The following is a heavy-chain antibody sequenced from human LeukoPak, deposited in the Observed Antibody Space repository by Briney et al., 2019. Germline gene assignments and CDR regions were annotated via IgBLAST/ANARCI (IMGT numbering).Heavy chain of an antibody. J-gene: IGHJ5*02. Sequence: SETLSLTCAVSGYSISSGYYWGWIRQPPGKGLEWIGSIYHSGSTYYNPSLKSRVTISVDTSKTQFSLKLSSVTAADTAVYYCARDPGGQLLHNWFDPWGQGTLVTVSS. CDR2: IYHSGST. CDR3: ARDPGGQLLHNWFDP. D-gene: IGHD2-2*01. CDR1: GYSISSGYY. V-gene: IGHV4-38-2*02.